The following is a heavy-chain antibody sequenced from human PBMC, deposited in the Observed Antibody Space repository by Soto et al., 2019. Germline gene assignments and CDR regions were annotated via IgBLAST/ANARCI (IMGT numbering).Heavy chain of an antibody. Sequence: GASVKASCKVCGYTLTELSMHWVRQAPGKGLEWMGGFDPEDGETIYAQKFQGRVTMTEDTSTDTAYMELSSLRSEDTAVYYCATVDFSGSYSWSSQDDAFDIWGQGTMVTVSS. V-gene: IGHV1-24*01. CDR2: FDPEDGET. J-gene: IGHJ3*02. CDR3: ATVDFSGSYSWSSQDDAFDI. D-gene: IGHD1-26*01. CDR1: GYTLTELS.